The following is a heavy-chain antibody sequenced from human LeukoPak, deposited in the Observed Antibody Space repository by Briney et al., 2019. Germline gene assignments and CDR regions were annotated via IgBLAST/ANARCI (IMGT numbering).Heavy chain of an antibody. CDR3: ARDWTGRGGYMDV. CDR2: ISSSSSYI. J-gene: IGHJ6*03. CDR1: GFTFSSYS. V-gene: IGHV3-21*01. Sequence: GGSLRLSCAASGFTFSSYSMNWVRQAPGKGLEWVSSISSSSSYIYYADSVKGRFTISRDNAKNSLYLQMNSLRAEDTAVYYCARDWTGRGGYMDVWGKGTTVTISS. D-gene: IGHD3-10*01.